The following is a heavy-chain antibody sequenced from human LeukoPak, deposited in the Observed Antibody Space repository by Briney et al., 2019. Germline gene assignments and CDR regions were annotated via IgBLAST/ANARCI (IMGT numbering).Heavy chain of an antibody. D-gene: IGHD3-10*01. J-gene: IGHJ3*02. CDR3: ARAGVRGVYDAFDI. V-gene: IGHV1-2*02. CDR1: GYTFTGYY. Sequence: ASVKVSCKASGYTFTGYYMHWVRQAPGQGLEWMGWINPNSGGTNYAQKFQGRVTMTRDTSISTAYMELSRLRSDDTAVYYCARAGVRGVYDAFDIWGQGTMVTVFS. CDR2: INPNSGGT.